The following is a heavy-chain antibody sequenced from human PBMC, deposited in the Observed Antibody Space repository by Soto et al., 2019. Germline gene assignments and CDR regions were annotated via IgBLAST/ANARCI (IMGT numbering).Heavy chain of an antibody. J-gene: IGHJ4*02. D-gene: IGHD6-19*01. Sequence: NPSETLSLTCTVSGGSISSSSYYWGWIRQPPGKGLEWIGSIYYSGSTYYNPSLKSRVTISVDTSKNQFSLKLSSVTAADTAVYYCARHPSYGYSSGWYGEKFYYWGQGTLVTVSS. CDR1: GGSISSSSYY. V-gene: IGHV4-39*01. CDR3: ARHPSYGYSSGWYGEKFYY. CDR2: IYYSGST.